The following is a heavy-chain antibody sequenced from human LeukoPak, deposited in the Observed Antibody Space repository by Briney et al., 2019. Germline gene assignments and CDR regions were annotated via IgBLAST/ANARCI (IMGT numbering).Heavy chain of an antibody. D-gene: IGHD6-13*01. J-gene: IGHJ4*02. CDR3: ARLSWQQLVPDH. V-gene: IGHV4-38-2*01. Sequence: SETLSLTCAVSGYSISSGYYWGWIRQPPGKGLEWIGSIYHSGSTYYNPSLKSRVTISVDTSKNTLSLKLSSVAAADTAVYYCARLSWQQLVPDHWGQGTLVTVSS. CDR1: GYSISSGYY. CDR2: IYHSGST.